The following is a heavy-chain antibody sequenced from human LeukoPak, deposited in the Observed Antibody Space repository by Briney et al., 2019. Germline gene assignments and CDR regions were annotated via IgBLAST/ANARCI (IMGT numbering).Heavy chain of an antibody. CDR3: ARDPGYGSGSYYPRYYYYGMDV. V-gene: IGHV1-58*01. Sequence: GASVKVSFKASGFTFTSSAVQWVRQARGQRLEWIGWIVVGSGNTNYAQKLRGRVTMTTDTSTSTAYMELRSLRSDDTAVYYCARDPGYGSGSYYPRYYYYGMDVWGQGTTVTVSS. CDR2: IVVGSGNT. J-gene: IGHJ6*02. CDR1: GFTFTSSA. D-gene: IGHD3-10*01.